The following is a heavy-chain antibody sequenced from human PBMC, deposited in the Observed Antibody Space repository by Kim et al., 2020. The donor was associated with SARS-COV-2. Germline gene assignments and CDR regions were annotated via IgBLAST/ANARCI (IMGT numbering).Heavy chain of an antibody. Sequence: SETLSLTCTVSGYSISSGYYWGWIRQPPGKGLEWIGSIYHSESTYYNPSLKSRVTISVDTSKNQFSLKLSSVTAADTAVYYCARSRLWFGEFDPWGQGTLVTVSS. D-gene: IGHD3-10*01. CDR3: ARSRLWFGEFDP. J-gene: IGHJ5*02. CDR2: IYHSEST. CDR1: GYSISSGYY. V-gene: IGHV4-38-2*02.